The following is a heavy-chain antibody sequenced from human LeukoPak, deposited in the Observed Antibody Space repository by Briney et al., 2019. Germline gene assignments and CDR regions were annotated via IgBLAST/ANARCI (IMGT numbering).Heavy chain of an antibody. Sequence: PSETLSLTCAVYGGSFSGYYWSWIRQPPGKGLEWIGEINHSGSTNYNPSLKSRVTIPVDTSKNQFSLKLSSVTAADTAVYYCARTAVAGTVGYFDYWGQGTLVTVSS. CDR1: GGSFSGYY. CDR2: INHSGST. V-gene: IGHV4-34*01. CDR3: ARTAVAGTVGYFDY. J-gene: IGHJ4*02. D-gene: IGHD6-19*01.